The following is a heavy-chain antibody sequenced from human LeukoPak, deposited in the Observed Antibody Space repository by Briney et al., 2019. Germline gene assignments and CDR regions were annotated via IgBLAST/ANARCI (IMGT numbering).Heavy chain of an antibody. CDR2: IIPIFGTA. J-gene: IGHJ4*02. CDR3: ARAAYDSSGYYYRSLYYFDY. D-gene: IGHD3-22*01. Sequence: GASVKVSCKASGGTFSSYAISWVRQAPGQGLEWMGGIIPIFGTANYAQKFQGRVTITTDESTSTAYMELSSLRSEDTAVYYCARAAYDSSGYYYRSLYYFDYWGQGTLVTVSS. V-gene: IGHV1-69*05. CDR1: GGTFSSYA.